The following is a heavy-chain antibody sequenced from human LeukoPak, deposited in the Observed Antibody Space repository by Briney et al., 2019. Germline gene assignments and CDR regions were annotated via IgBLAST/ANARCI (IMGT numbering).Heavy chain of an antibody. J-gene: IGHJ6*02. CDR1: GFTFSSYS. V-gene: IGHV3-21*01. CDR2: ISSSSSYI. D-gene: IGHD5-24*01. CDR3: ARDDREMATQYYYYGMDV. Sequence: PGGSLRLSCAASGFTFSSYSMNWVRQAPGKGLEWVSSISSSSSYIYYADSVKGRFTISRDNAKNSLYLQMNSLRAEDTAVYYCARDDREMATQYYYYGMDVWGQGTTVTVSS.